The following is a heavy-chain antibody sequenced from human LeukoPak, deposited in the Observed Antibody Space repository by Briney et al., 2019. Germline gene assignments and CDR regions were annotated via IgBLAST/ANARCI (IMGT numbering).Heavy chain of an antibody. J-gene: IGHJ4*02. CDR1: GFTFSSYS. D-gene: IGHD3-16*01. CDR2: ISSSSSTI. CDR3: ARDRSKGGDPSETYYFDY. Sequence: PGGSLRLSCAASGFTFSSYSMNWVRQAPGKGLEWVSYISSSSSTIYYADSVKGRFTISRDNAKNSLYLQMNSLRAEDTAVYYCARDRSKGGDPSETYYFDYWGQGTLVTVSS. V-gene: IGHV3-48*04.